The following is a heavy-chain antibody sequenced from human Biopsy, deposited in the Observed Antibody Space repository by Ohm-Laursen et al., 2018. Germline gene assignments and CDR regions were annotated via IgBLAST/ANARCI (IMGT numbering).Heavy chain of an antibody. Sequence: TLSLTCTVSGASIISGGHFRNWIRQHPGKGLEWIGYIYYSGSTYYNPSLKSRVSISVDTSKNQFSLKLNSVTVADTAVYYCARHSAEKSGYAGDYFDYWGQGTLVTVSS. CDR2: IYYSGST. CDR1: GASIISGGHF. J-gene: IGHJ4*02. CDR3: ARHSAEKSGYAGDYFDY. V-gene: IGHV4-31*03. D-gene: IGHD6-25*01.